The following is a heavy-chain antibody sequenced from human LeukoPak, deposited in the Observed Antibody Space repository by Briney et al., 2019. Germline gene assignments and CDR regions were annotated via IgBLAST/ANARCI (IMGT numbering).Heavy chain of an antibody. Sequence: PGRSLRLSCAASGFTFSSYGMHWVRQAPGKGLEWVAVIWYDGSNKYYADSVKGRFTISRDNSKNTLYLQMNSPRAEDTAVYYCARDYYYDSSGYYRPWGQGTLVTVSS. D-gene: IGHD3-22*01. V-gene: IGHV3-33*01. CDR3: ARDYYYDSSGYYRP. CDR1: GFTFSSYG. CDR2: IWYDGSNK. J-gene: IGHJ5*02.